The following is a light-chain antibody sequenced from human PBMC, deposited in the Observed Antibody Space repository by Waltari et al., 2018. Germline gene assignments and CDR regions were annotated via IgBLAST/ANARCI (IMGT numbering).Light chain of an antibody. CDR1: NNDVGAYQY. V-gene: IGLV2-8*01. J-gene: IGLJ3*02. CDR3: CSYAGADSLL. CDR2: DVT. Sequence: QSALTQPPSASGSLGQSVTISCTGTNNDVGAYQYVSWYQQYPGKAPKLLIYDVTKRPAGVPDRFSGSKSGRTASLTVSGLQPEDEAIYSCCSYAGADSLLFGGGTKLTVL.